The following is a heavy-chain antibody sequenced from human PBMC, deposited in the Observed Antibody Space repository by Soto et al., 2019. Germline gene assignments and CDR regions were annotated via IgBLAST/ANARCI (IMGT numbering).Heavy chain of an antibody. CDR2: IYCSGST. D-gene: IGHD3-16*01. J-gene: IGHJ4*02. Sequence: SETLSLTCTVSGGSISSYYWSWIRQPPGKGLEWIGYIYCSGSTNYNPSLKSRGTISVDTSKNNFSLKLSSVTAADTAGYYCWRNYDYVWGSSRGPFDYWGQGTLVTVSS. CDR1: GGSISSYY. CDR3: WRNYDYVWGSSRGPFDY. V-gene: IGHV4-59*01.